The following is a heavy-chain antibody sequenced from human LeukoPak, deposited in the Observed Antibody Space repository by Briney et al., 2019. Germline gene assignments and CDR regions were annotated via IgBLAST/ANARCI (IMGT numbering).Heavy chain of an antibody. CDR2: VTTYNGGT. J-gene: IGHJ4*02. V-gene: IGHV1-18*01. CDR1: GYTFTNYG. CDR3: ARFDEWLPH. Sequence: ASVKVSCKASGYTFTNYGITWLRQAPGQGLEWMGWVTTYNGGTNYAQNLQGRVTMTTDTSTSTAYMELTSLTSDDTAGYFCARFDEWLPHWGQGTLVTVSS. D-gene: IGHD5-12*01.